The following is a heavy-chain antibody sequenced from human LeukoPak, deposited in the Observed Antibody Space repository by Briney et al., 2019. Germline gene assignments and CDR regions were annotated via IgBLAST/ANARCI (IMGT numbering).Heavy chain of an antibody. CDR2: ISGSGGST. CDR1: GFTFSSYA. D-gene: IGHD1-1*01. V-gene: IGHV3-23*01. Sequence: GGSLRLSCAASGFTFSSYAMSWVRQAPGKGLEWVSAISGSGGSTYYADSVKGRFTISRDNSKNTLYLQMNSLRAEDTAVYYCAKKSWNGGWKSGAFDYWGQGTLVTVSS. CDR3: AKKSWNGGWKSGAFDY. J-gene: IGHJ4*02.